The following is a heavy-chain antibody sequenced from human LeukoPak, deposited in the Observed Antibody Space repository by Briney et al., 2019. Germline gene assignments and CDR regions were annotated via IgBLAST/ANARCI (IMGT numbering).Heavy chain of an antibody. J-gene: IGHJ4*02. D-gene: IGHD3-22*01. Sequence: SETLSLTCTVSGGSISSYYWSWIRQPPGKGLEWIGYIYCSGSTNYNPSLKSRVTISVDTSKNQFSLKLSSVTAADTAVYYCARGRYDSFFDYWGQGTLVTVSS. CDR1: GGSISSYY. V-gene: IGHV4-59*01. CDR3: ARGRYDSFFDY. CDR2: IYCSGST.